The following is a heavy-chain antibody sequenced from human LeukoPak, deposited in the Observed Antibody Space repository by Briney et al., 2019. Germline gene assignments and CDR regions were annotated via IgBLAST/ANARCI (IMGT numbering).Heavy chain of an antibody. CDR1: GGSISSYY. V-gene: IGHV4-59*01. CDR3: ARVDTVTTYAFDI. CDR2: IYYSGST. D-gene: IGHD4-17*01. Sequence: SETLSLTCTVSGGSISSYYWSWIRQPPGRGLEWIGYIYYSGSTNYNPSLKSRVTISVDTSKNQFSLKLSSVTAADTAVYYCARVDTVTTYAFDIWGQGTMVTVSS. J-gene: IGHJ3*02.